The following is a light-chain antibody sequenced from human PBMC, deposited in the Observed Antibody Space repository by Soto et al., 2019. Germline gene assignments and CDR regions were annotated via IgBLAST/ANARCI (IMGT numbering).Light chain of an antibody. CDR3: QQYGSSPIT. Sequence: EIVLTQSPGTLSVSPGERATLCCRASQSVSSRLAWYQQKPGQAPRLLISGASSRATGIPDRFSGSGSATDFTLTISRLEPEDFALYYCQQYGSSPITFGQGTRLEI. CDR1: QSVSSR. J-gene: IGKJ5*01. V-gene: IGKV3-20*01. CDR2: GAS.